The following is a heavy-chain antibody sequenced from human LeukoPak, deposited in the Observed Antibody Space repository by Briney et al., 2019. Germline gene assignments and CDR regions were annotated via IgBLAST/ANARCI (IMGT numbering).Heavy chain of an antibody. V-gene: IGHV1-69*13. CDR1: GGTFSSYA. Sequence: GASVKVSCKASGGTFSSYAISWVRQAPGQGLEWMGGIIPIFGTANYAQKFQGRVTITADESTSTAYMEVSSLRSEDTAMYYCARVRGGYYFDYWGQGSLVTVSS. J-gene: IGHJ4*02. D-gene: IGHD3-16*01. CDR2: IIPIFGTA. CDR3: ARVRGGYYFDY.